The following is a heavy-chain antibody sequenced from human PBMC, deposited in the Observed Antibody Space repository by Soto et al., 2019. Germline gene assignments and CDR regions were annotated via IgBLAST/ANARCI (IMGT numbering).Heavy chain of an antibody. CDR2: IYYSGST. J-gene: IGHJ5*02. V-gene: IGHV4-59*01. CDR3: ARGRGLAVAGISTRNNWFDP. Sequence: PSETLSLTCTVSGGSISSYYWSWIRQPPGKGLEWIGYIYYSGSTNYNPSLKSRVTISVDTSKNQFSLKLTSVTAADTAVYYCARGRGLAVAGISTRNNWFDPWGQGTLVTVSS. D-gene: IGHD6-19*01. CDR1: GGSISSYY.